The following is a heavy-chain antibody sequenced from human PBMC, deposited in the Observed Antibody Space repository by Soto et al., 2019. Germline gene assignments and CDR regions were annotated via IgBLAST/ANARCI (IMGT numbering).Heavy chain of an antibody. CDR1: GGTFSSYT. D-gene: IGHD3-9*01. V-gene: IGHV1-69*02. J-gene: IGHJ4*02. Sequence: QVQLVQSGAEVKKPGSSVKVSCRASGGTFSSYTIGWVRQAPGQGLEWMGRIIPILGIPHYAQKFQGRVTITADISTSTAYMELSSLRSEDTAVYYCARGDDILTGSDYWGQGTLVTVSS. CDR2: IIPILGIP. CDR3: ARGDDILTGSDY.